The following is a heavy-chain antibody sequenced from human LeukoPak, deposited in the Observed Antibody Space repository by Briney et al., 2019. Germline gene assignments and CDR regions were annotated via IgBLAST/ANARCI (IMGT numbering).Heavy chain of an antibody. D-gene: IGHD3-16*01. J-gene: IGHJ3*02. V-gene: IGHV3-21*01. Sequence: GGSLRLSCAASGFTVSSNYMSWVRQGPGKGLEWVSSISTSSSYIYSADSVKGRFTISRDNAKNSLYLQMNSLRAEDTAVYYCVRDTFSPDAFDIWGQGTMVTVSS. CDR1: GFTVSSNY. CDR3: VRDTFSPDAFDI. CDR2: ISTSSSYI.